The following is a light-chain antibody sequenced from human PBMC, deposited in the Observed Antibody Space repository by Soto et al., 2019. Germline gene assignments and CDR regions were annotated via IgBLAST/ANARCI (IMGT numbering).Light chain of an antibody. CDR2: SAS. V-gene: IGKV1-6*02. CDR3: LQHYNFPRT. Sequence: AIQMTQSPSSLSASVGDRVTITCRASQGIRNDLAWYQQKPGKAPQLLIYSASSLQSGVPSRFSGSGSGTDFTLTISSLQPEDFATYFCLQHYNFPRTYGQGTKVDIK. J-gene: IGKJ1*01. CDR1: QGIRND.